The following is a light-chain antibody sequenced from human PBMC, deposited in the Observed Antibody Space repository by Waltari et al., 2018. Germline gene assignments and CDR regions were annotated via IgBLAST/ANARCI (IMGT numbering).Light chain of an antibody. CDR3: GTWDNNLSALV. Sequence: QSVLTQPPSVSAAPGQKVTISCSGSTSNIGNNYVSWYQQLPCAAPKVFIYETEKRPEGIPDRLPGSKSGTSASLGITGLQTGDEAAYYCGTWDNNLSALVFGGGTKLTVL. CDR1: TSNIGNNY. CDR2: ETE. J-gene: IGLJ2*01. V-gene: IGLV1-51*02.